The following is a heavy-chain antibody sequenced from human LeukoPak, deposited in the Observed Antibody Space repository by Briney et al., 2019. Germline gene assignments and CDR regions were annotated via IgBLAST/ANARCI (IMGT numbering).Heavy chain of an antibody. J-gene: IGHJ5*02. V-gene: IGHV4-59*12. Sequence: PSETLSLTCTVSGGSISSYYWSWIRQPPGKGLEWIGYIYYSGRTNYNPSLKSRVTISVDTSKNQFSLKLSSVTAADTAVYYCARETTIFGVGRGWFDPWGQGTLVTVSS. CDR3: ARETTIFGVGRGWFDP. CDR1: GGSISSYY. CDR2: IYYSGRT. D-gene: IGHD3-3*01.